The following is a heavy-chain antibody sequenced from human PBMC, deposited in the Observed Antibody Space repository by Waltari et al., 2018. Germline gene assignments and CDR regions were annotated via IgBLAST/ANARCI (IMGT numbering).Heavy chain of an antibody. CDR3: ARYEGHCIGDFCYFPDAFDT. J-gene: IGHJ3*02. CDR1: GLNLTDYW. Sequence: EELLVESGGDLVHPGGSLRLSCAVSGLNLTDYWMSWVRQAPGKGVEWVANIKHDGSETNYVDSVKGRFTISRDNAKKSVYLQMNSLRADDTAIYFCARYEGHCIGDFCYFPDAFDTWGQGTMVTVSS. D-gene: IGHD2-8*02. V-gene: IGHV3-7*01. CDR2: IKHDGSET.